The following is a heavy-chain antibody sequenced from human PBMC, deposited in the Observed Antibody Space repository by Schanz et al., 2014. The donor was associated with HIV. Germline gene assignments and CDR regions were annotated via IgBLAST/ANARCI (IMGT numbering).Heavy chain of an antibody. Sequence: EVQLLESGGGLVQPGGSLRLSCAASGFTFSSYAMSWVRQAPGKGLEWVSAISGSGGSTYYADSVKGRFTISRDNSKNALFLQMNSLRAEDTAVYYCARGSARPDYYYYAMDVWGQGTTVTVS. J-gene: IGHJ6*02. CDR2: ISGSGGST. CDR1: GFTFSSYA. D-gene: IGHD6-6*01. CDR3: ARGSARPDYYYYAMDV. V-gene: IGHV3-23*01.